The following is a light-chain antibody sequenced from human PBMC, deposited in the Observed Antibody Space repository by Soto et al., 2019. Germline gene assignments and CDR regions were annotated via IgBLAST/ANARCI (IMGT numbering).Light chain of an antibody. V-gene: IGKV3-15*01. CDR1: QSVSSN. Sequence: EIVMTQSPATLSVSPGERATLSCRASQSVSSNLAWYQQKPGQAPRLLIYGASTRATGIPARFSGSGSGTEFTLTIRSLQSEDFSVYYCLQYNNWPPLFTFGPATKVDI. CDR3: LQYNNWPPLFT. J-gene: IGKJ3*01. CDR2: GAS.